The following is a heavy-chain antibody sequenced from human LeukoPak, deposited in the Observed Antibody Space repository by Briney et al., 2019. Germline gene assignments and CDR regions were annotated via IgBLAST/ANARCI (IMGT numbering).Heavy chain of an antibody. CDR3: ASSTEGDCTNGVCYRALYYYYYMDV. Sequence: RPSETLSLTCTVSGFSISSGYYWGWIRQPPGKGLEWIESIYHSGSTYYNPSLKSRVTISVDTSKNQFSLKLSSVTAADTAVYYCASSTEGDCTNGVCYRALYYYYYMDVWGKGATVTVSS. J-gene: IGHJ6*03. CDR2: IYHSGST. CDR1: GFSISSGYY. V-gene: IGHV4-38-2*02. D-gene: IGHD2-8*01.